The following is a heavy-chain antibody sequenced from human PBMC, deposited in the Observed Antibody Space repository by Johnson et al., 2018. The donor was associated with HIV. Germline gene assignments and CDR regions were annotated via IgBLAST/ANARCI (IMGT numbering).Heavy chain of an antibody. CDR3: ARPDSSSARAHDAFDI. CDR2: IYSGGST. V-gene: IGHV3-53*01. D-gene: IGHD6-6*01. CDR1: DFTVSSNY. J-gene: IGHJ3*02. Sequence: VQLVESGGRLIQPGGSLRLSCTASDFTVSSNYMSWVRQAPGKGLEWVSVIYSGGSTYYADSVKGRFTISRDNSKNTVYLQMNSLRAEDTAVYYCARPDSSSARAHDAFDIWGQGTMVTVSS.